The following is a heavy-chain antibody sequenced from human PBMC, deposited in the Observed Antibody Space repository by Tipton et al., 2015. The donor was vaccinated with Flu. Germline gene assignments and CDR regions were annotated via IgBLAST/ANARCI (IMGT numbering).Heavy chain of an antibody. D-gene: IGHD4-11*01. Sequence: LRLSCAVSGDSISSDYYWGWIRQFPGKGLEWIGSVSRTGDTNYNPSLKSRVTISIDTSKNQFSLNLNSVTAADMAVYCCARRDYSNYVSDPKSWFDPWGQGTLVAVSS. V-gene: IGHV4-38-2*01. CDR3: ARRDYSNYVSDPKSWFDP. J-gene: IGHJ5*02. CDR2: VSRTGDT. CDR1: GDSISSDYY.